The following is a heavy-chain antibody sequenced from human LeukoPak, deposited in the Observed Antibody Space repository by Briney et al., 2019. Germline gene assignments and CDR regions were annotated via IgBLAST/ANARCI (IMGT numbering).Heavy chain of an antibody. CDR1: GFTFSSYA. D-gene: IGHD2-21*02. CDR2: ISGSGGST. Sequence: GGSLRLSCAASGFTFSSYAMSWVRQAPGKGLEWVSSISGSGGSTYYADSVKGRFSISRDNSKNTLYLQVNSLRADDTAVYYCAVHYCGGDCYLYSWFDPWGQGTLVTVSS. CDR3: AVHYCGGDCYLYSWFDP. J-gene: IGHJ5*02. V-gene: IGHV3-23*01.